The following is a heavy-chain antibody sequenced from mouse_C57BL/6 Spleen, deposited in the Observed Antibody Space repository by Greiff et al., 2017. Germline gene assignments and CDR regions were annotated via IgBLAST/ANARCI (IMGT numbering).Heavy chain of an antibody. Sequence: QVQLQQPGAELVMPGASVKLSCKASGYTFTSYWMHWVKQRPGQGLEWIGEIDPSDSYTNYNQKFKGKSTLTVDKSSSTAYMQLSSLTSEDSSVYYCARGGVDGSPYAMDYWGQGTSVTVSS. CDR2: IDPSDSYT. J-gene: IGHJ4*01. V-gene: IGHV1-69*01. CDR1: GYTFTSYW. D-gene: IGHD1-1*01. CDR3: ARGGVDGSPYAMDY.